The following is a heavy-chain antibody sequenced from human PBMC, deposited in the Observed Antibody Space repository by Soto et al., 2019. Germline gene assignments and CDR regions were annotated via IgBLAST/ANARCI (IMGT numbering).Heavy chain of an antibody. V-gene: IGHV3-7*01. CDR3: ARVIGGRLHLYGMDV. D-gene: IGHD3-10*01. Sequence: GGSLRLSCAASGFMFSSYLMSWVRQAPGKGLEWVANIKQDGSDKHFVDSVKGRFTISRDNAKNSLYLQMNSLRAEDTAVYYCARVIGGRLHLYGMDVWGQGPTVTV. CDR2: IKQDGSDK. CDR1: GFMFSSYL. J-gene: IGHJ6*02.